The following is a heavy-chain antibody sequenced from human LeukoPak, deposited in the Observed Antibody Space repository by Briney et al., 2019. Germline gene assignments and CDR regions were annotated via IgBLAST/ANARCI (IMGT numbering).Heavy chain of an antibody. CDR3: AREDCYSSTSCFIDY. D-gene: IGHD2-2*01. CDR1: GYTFTSYY. Sequence: GESLKISCKGSGYTFTSYYMHWVRQAPGQGLEWMGIINPSGGSTSYAQKFQGRVTMTRDTSTSTVYMELSSLRSEDTAVYYCAREDCYSSTSCFIDYWGQGTLVTVSS. V-gene: IGHV1-46*01. J-gene: IGHJ4*02. CDR2: INPSGGST.